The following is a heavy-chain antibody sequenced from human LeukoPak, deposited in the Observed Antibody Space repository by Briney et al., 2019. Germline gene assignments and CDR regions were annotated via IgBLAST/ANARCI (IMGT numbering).Heavy chain of an antibody. V-gene: IGHV4-30-2*05. D-gene: IGHD3-10*01. J-gene: IGHJ4*02. CDR1: GGSISSGGYS. CDR2: IYHSGST. CDR3: ARLPLPDSRYGSGSYEGNY. Sequence: RASETLSLTCAVSGGSISSGGYSWSWIRQPPGKGLEWIGYIYHSGSTYYNPSLKSRVTISVDTSKNQFSLKLSSVTAADTAVYYCARLPLPDSRYGSGSYEGNYWGQGTLVTVSS.